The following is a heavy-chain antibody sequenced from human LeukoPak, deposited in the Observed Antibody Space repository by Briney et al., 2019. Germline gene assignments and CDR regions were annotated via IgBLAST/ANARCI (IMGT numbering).Heavy chain of an antibody. J-gene: IGHJ4*02. V-gene: IGHV1-8*01. CDR3: ARATYDILTGSHDFDY. D-gene: IGHD3-9*01. Sequence: ASVKVSCKASGYTFTSYDINWVRQATGHGLEWMGWMNPNSGNTGYAQKFQGRVTMTRNTSISTAYMELSSLRSEDTAVYYCARATYDILTGSHDFDYWGQGTLVTVSS. CDR2: MNPNSGNT. CDR1: GYTFTSYD.